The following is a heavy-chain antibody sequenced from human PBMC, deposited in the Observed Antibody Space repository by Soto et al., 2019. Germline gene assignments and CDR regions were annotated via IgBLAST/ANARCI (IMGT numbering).Heavy chain of an antibody. CDR2: IYSSGST. J-gene: IGHJ1*01. Sequence: PSETLSLTCTVSGGSISSYDWSWIRQPPGKGLEWIGYIYSSGSTNYSPSLKSRITISVDTSKKPFSLKLSSVTAADTAVYYCARGGSSWLEYYQHWAEGTLVPDSS. D-gene: IGHD6-13*01. V-gene: IGHV4-59*01. CDR3: ARGGSSWLEYYQH. CDR1: GGSISSYD.